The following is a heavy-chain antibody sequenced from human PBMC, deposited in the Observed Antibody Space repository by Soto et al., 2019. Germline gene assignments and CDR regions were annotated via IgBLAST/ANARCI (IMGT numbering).Heavy chain of an antibody. V-gene: IGHV4-59*01. D-gene: IGHD3-22*01. CDR1: GGSISNYY. J-gene: IGHJ3*02. CDR2: IYYTGST. CDR3: ARDIYYYDTSRAFDI. Sequence: SETLSLTCTVSGGSISNYYWSWIRQPPGMGLEWIGYIYYTGSTNYNPSLKSRVTISVDTSKNQFSLKLSSVIAADTAVYYCARDIYYYDTSRAFDIWGQGTMVTVSS.